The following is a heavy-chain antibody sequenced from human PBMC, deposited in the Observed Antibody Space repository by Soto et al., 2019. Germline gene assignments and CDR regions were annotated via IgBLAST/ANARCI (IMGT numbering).Heavy chain of an antibody. V-gene: IGHV1-8*01. D-gene: IGHD2-2*01. CDR1: GYTFTSYD. J-gene: IGHJ5*02. Sequence: ASVKVSCKASGYTFTSYDINWVRQATGQGLEWMGWMNPNSGNTGYAQKFQGRVTMTRNTSISTAYMELSSLRSEDTAVYYCARGRFERHVVVPAAKNYWFDPWGQGTLVTVSS. CDR2: MNPNSGNT. CDR3: ARGRFERHVVVPAAKNYWFDP.